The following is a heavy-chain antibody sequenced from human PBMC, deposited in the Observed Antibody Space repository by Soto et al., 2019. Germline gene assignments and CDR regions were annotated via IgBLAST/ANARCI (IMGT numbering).Heavy chain of an antibody. CDR2: ISSDGSNK. V-gene: IGHV3-30-3*01. D-gene: IGHD2-15*01. Sequence: QVQLVESGGGVVQPGRSLRLSCAASGFTFSSYAMHWLRQAPGKGLEWVAVISSDGSNKYYADSVKGRFTISRDNSKNTLYLQTTSLRAEDTAVYYCARVPSSSGRAHFDYWGQGTMVTVSS. CDR3: ARVPSSSGRAHFDY. J-gene: IGHJ4*02. CDR1: GFTFSSYA.